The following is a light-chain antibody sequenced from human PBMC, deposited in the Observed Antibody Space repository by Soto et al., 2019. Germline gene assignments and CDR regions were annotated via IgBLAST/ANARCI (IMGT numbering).Light chain of an antibody. CDR2: AAS. V-gene: IGKV3-20*01. Sequence: EIVLTQSPGTLSLSPGDRATLSCRASETVTGKYLAWYQQKAGQAPRLLIFAASNRATGIPDKFSGSGSGTDLPLTISKLEPEDFAVYFCQQYSSPPQTFGQGTKVEIK. CDR1: ETVTGKY. J-gene: IGKJ1*01. CDR3: QQYSSPPQT.